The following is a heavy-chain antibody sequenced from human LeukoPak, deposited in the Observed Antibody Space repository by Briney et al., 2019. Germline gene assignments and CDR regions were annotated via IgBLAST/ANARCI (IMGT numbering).Heavy chain of an antibody. CDR3: TRDGGSFCDFDY. CDR1: GFTFSSYG. D-gene: IGHD1-26*01. Sequence: GGSLRLSCAASGFTFSSYGMHWVRQAPGKGLEYVSVINTDGRITYYADSVKGRFTISRDNSKNTVYLQMGSLRGEDMAVYYCTRDGGSFCDFDYWGQGALVTVSS. V-gene: IGHV3-64*02. CDR2: INTDGRIT. J-gene: IGHJ4*02.